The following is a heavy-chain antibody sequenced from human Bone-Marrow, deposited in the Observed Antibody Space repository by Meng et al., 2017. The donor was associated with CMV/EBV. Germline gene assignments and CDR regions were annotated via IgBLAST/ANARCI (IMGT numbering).Heavy chain of an antibody. D-gene: IGHD6-13*01. CDR1: GGSISSYY. V-gene: IGHV4-59*01. CDR2: ICYSGST. CDR3: ARGNSSPWYYYYGMDV. J-gene: IGHJ6*02. Sequence: SETLSLTCTVSGGSISSYYWSWIRQPPGKGLEWIGYICYSGSTNYNPSLKSRVTISVDTSKNQFSLKLSSVTAADTAVYYCARGNSSPWYYYYGMDVWGQGTTVTVSS.